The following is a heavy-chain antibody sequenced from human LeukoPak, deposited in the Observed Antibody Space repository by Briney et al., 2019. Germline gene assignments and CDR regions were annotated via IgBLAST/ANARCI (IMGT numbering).Heavy chain of an antibody. CDR3: ARDPSIAARSRFDY. Sequence: SSETLSLTCAVYGGSFSGYYWSWIRQPPGKGLEWIGEINHSGSTNYNPSLKSRVTISVDTSKNQFSLKLSSVTAADTAVYYCARDPSIAARSRFDYWGQGTLVTVSS. J-gene: IGHJ4*02. D-gene: IGHD6-6*01. CDR2: INHSGST. CDR1: GGSFSGYY. V-gene: IGHV4-34*01.